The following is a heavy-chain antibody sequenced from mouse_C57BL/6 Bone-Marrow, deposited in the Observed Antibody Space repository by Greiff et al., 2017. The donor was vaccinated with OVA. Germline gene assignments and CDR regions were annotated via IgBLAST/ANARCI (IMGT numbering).Heavy chain of an antibody. Sequence: QVQLQQSGPGLVQPSQRLSITCTVSGFSLTSYGVHWVRQPPGKGLEWLGVIWSGGSTDYNAAFISRLSISKDNSKSQVFFKMNSLQADDTAIYYCAKTGFITTVVATRDWYFDVWGTGTTVTVSS. CDR1: GFSLTSYG. J-gene: IGHJ1*03. D-gene: IGHD1-1*01. CDR2: IWSGGST. V-gene: IGHV2-4*01. CDR3: AKTGFITTVVATRDWYFDV.